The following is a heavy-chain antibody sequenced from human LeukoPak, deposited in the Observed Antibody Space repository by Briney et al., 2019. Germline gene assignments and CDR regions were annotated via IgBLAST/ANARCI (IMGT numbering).Heavy chain of an antibody. CDR3: ARGGPRSSYDFWSGYWEDYYYGMDV. V-gene: IGHV1-8*02. D-gene: IGHD3-3*01. J-gene: IGHJ6*02. CDR1: GFIFTGYY. CDR2: MNPNSGNT. Sequence: ASVKVSCKASGFIFTGYYIHWVRQATGQGLEWMGWMNPNSGNTGYAQKFQGRVTMTRNTSISTAYMELSSLRSEDTAVYYCARGGPRSSYDFWSGYWEDYYYGMDVWGQGTTVTVSS.